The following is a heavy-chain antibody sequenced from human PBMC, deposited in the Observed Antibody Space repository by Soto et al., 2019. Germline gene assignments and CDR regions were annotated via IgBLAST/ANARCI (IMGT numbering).Heavy chain of an antibody. Sequence: SVKVSCKASGGTFSSYTISWVRQAPGQRLEWMGRIIPILGIANYAQKFQCRVTITADKSTSIAYMELSSLRSEDTAVYYCVIPKGEYYYDSSGYLGIEYWGQGTLVTVSS. CDR3: VIPKGEYYYDSSGYLGIEY. D-gene: IGHD3-22*01. CDR1: GGTFSSYT. V-gene: IGHV1-69*02. CDR2: IIPILGIA. J-gene: IGHJ4*02.